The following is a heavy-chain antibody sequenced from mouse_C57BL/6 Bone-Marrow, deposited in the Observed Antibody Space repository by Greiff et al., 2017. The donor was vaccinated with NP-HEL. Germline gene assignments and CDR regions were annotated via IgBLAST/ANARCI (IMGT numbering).Heavy chain of an antibody. Sequence: QVQLQQSGAELVRPGTSVKMSCKASGYTFTNYWIGWAKQRPGQGLEWIGAIYPGGGYTSYNEKFKGKATLTADTSSSTAYMQFSSLTSEDSDSYDGERFGYYRGMDYWGQGTSVTVSS. CDR3: ERFGYYRGMDY. CDR2: IYPGGGYT. J-gene: IGHJ4*01. D-gene: IGHD2-14*01. V-gene: IGHV1-63*01. CDR1: GYTFTNYW.